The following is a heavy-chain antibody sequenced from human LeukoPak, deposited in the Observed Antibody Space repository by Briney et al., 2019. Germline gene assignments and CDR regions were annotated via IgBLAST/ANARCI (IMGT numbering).Heavy chain of an antibody. CDR3: ARGVSGWYIFDY. D-gene: IGHD6-19*01. J-gene: IGHJ4*02. Sequence: PGGSLRLSCAASGFTVSSNYMSWVRQAPGKGLEWVSVIYSGGSTYYADSVKGRFTISRDNSKNTLYLQMNSLSAEVTAVYYCARGVSGWYIFDYWGQGTLVTVSS. CDR1: GFTVSSNY. CDR2: IYSGGST. V-gene: IGHV3-53*01.